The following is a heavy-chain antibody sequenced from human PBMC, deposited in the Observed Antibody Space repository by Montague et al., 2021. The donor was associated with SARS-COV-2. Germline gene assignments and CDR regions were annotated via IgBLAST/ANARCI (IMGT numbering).Heavy chain of an antibody. V-gene: IGHV4-34*01. CDR1: GGSFSGYY. CDR2: INHSGST. CDR3: ARATVDINMILVVITSVNHYFDS. Sequence: SETLSLTCAVYGGSFSGYYWTWIRQSPGKGLEWIGEINHSGSTNYSPSLESRVAISVDTSKNQFSLKLNSVTAAGTAIYYCARATVDINMILVVITSVNHYFDSWGQGTLVTVSP. J-gene: IGHJ4*02. D-gene: IGHD3-22*01.